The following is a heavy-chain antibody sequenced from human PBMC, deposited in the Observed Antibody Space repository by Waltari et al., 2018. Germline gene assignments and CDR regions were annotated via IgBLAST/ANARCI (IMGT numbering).Heavy chain of an antibody. CDR3: ARGVRRAPWYCSSTSCYAGIDP. D-gene: IGHD2-2*01. Sequence: QVQLQQWGAGLLKPSETLSLTCAVYGGSFSGYYWSWIHQPPGKGLEWIGEINHSGSTNYNPSLKSRVTISVDTSKNQFSLKLSSVTAADTAVYYCARGVRRAPWYCSSTSCYAGIDPWGQGTLVTVSS. J-gene: IGHJ5*02. CDR2: INHSGST. V-gene: IGHV4-34*01. CDR1: GGSFSGYY.